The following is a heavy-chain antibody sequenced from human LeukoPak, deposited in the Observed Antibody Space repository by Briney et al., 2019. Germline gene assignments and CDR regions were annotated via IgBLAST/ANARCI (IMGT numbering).Heavy chain of an antibody. CDR3: TSHRNKYYYDSSGYRRGAFDI. Sequence: PGGSLRLSCTASGFTFGDYAMSWVRQAPGKGLEWVGFIRSKAYGGTTEYAASVKGRFTISRDDSKSIAYLQMNSLKTEDTAVYYCTSHRNKYYYDSSGYRRGAFDIWGQGTMVTVSS. CDR2: IRSKAYGGTT. V-gene: IGHV3-49*04. J-gene: IGHJ3*02. CDR1: GFTFGDYA. D-gene: IGHD3-22*01.